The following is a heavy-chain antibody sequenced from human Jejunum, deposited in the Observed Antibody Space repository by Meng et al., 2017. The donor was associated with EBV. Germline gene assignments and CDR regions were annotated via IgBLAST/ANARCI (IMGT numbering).Heavy chain of an antibody. Sequence: QVQLVESGGXLVXPGGSXRLSCPASGFTFSNHYMNWIRQAPGKGLEWVSYISGSSHDTNYADSVKGRFTISRDNAKNSLYLQLNSLTVEDTAVYYCARDARLAPYWGQGTLFNVSS. CDR2: ISGSSHDT. D-gene: IGHD1-1*01. J-gene: IGHJ4*02. CDR1: GFTFSNHY. V-gene: IGHV3-11*05. CDR3: ARDARLAPY.